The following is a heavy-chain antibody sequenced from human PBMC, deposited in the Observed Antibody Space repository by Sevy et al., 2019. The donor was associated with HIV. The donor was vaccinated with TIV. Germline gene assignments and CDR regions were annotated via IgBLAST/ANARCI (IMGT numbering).Heavy chain of an antibody. Sequence: GGSLRLSCVASGFTLNSYWMSWVRQAPGKGLEWVANIKQDGSGKYYVDSVKGRFTISRDNARNSLYLQMNSLRVEDTALYYCVRAIAADGSFWGQGTLVTVSS. CDR2: IKQDGSGK. D-gene: IGHD6-13*01. CDR3: VRAIAADGSF. CDR1: GFTLNSYW. V-gene: IGHV3-7*01. J-gene: IGHJ4*02.